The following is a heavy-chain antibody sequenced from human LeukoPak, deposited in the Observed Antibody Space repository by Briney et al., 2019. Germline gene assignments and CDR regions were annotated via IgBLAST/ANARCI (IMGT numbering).Heavy chain of an antibody. CDR3: AQDSSTTASTWNDY. V-gene: IGHV3-23*01. J-gene: IGHJ4*02. D-gene: IGHD1-1*01. Sequence: GGSLRLSCATSGFTFSIHDMNWVRQAPGKGLEWVSTIRGRGDGGRYDADAGKGRFTISSDDSENTLFLEMTSLRAEDTAVYYCAQDSSTTASTWNDYWGQGTLVTVSS. CDR1: GFTFSIHD. CDR2: IRGRGDGGR.